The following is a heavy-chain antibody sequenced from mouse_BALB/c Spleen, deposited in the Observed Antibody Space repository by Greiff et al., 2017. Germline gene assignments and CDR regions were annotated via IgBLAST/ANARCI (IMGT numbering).Heavy chain of an antibody. J-gene: IGHJ4*01. CDR1: GFNIKDTY. CDR2: IDPANGNT. CDR3: AREGIYYGSMDAMDY. V-gene: IGHV14-3*02. D-gene: IGHD1-1*01. Sequence: EVQGVESGAELVKPGASVKLSCTASGFNIKDTYMHWVKQRPEQGLEWIGRIDPANGNTKYDPKFQGKATITADTSSNTAYLQLSSLTSEDTAVYYCAREGIYYGSMDAMDYWGQGTSVTVSS.